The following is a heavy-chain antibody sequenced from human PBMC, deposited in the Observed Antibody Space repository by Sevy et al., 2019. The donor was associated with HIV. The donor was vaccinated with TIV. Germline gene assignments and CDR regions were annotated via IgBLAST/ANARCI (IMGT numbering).Heavy chain of an antibody. Sequence: GGSLRLSCAASGFTFSSYSMNWVRQAPGKGLEWVSSISSSSSYIYYADSVKGRFTISRDNAKNSLYLQMNSLRAEDTAVYYCAREQAYYDTTAAAFDIWGQGTMVTVSS. CDR1: GFTFSSYS. V-gene: IGHV3-21*01. CDR3: AREQAYYDTTAAAFDI. CDR2: ISSSSSYI. D-gene: IGHD3-22*01. J-gene: IGHJ3*02.